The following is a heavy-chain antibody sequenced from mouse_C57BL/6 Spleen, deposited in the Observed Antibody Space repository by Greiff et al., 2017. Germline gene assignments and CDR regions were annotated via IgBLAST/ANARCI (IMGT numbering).Heavy chain of an antibody. J-gene: IGHJ2*01. CDR1: GYTFTSYW. V-gene: IGHV1-64*01. D-gene: IGHD1-1*01. CDR2: IHPNSGRT. Sequence: QVQLQQPGAELVKPGASVKLSCKASGYTFTSYWMHWVKQRPGQGLEWIGMIHPNSGRTNYNEKFKSKATLTVDKSSSTAYMQLSSLTSEDSAVYYCAREDYGSSFDYWGQGTTLTVSS. CDR3: AREDYGSSFDY.